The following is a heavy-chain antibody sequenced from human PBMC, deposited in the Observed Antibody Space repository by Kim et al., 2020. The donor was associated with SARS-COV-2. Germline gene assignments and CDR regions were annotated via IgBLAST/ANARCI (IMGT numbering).Heavy chain of an antibody. CDR3: ARGGAAAHDY. Sequence: SRNYYAGAVEVRFTISRDNSRNTVYLQMSSLRAEDTAVYYCARGGAAAHDYWGQGTLVTVSS. CDR2: SRN. V-gene: IGHV3-33*01. J-gene: IGHJ4*02. D-gene: IGHD6-13*01.